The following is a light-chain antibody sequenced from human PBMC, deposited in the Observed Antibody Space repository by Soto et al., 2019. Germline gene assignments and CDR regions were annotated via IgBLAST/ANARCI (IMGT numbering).Light chain of an antibody. CDR1: RSVSNY. Sequence: EIVLTQSPATLSLSPGESATLSCRASRSVSNYLAWYQQKPGQAPRLLIYDASNRATGIPARFSGSGSGTDFTLTIGSLEPEDFAVYYCQQRSNWPRTFGQGTKVDIK. CDR2: DAS. J-gene: IGKJ1*01. V-gene: IGKV3-11*01. CDR3: QQRSNWPRT.